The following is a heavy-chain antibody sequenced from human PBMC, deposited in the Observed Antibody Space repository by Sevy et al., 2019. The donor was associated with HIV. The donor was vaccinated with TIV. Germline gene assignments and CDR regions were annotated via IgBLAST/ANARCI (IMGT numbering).Heavy chain of an antibody. CDR1: GINFRNSI. D-gene: IGHD1-26*01. V-gene: IGHV3-30*04. CDR3: AREGETSGHAGAFDI. J-gene: IGHJ3*02. Sequence: GGCLRLSCSASGINFRNSIFHWVRQAPGKGLEWVALMSFDGSIQYFGDSEMGRLTISRDDSKNTFYLQVNSLRVEDTAVYYCAREGETSGHAGAFDIWGQGTMVTVSS. CDR2: MSFDGSIQ.